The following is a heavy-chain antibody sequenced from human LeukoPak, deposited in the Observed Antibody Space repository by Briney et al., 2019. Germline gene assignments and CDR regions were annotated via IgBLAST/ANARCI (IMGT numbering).Heavy chain of an antibody. CDR3: ARDDRAYSGFDPVTGAIVGSITLAY. CDR2: IIPVFGSP. D-gene: IGHD5-12*01. CDR1: GGAFSSYA. Sequence: GSSVKVSCKASGGAFSSYAISWVRQAPGQGPEWMGGIIPVFGSPNYAQKFQGRVTITADESTSTAYMEMSSLRSDDTAVYYCARDDRAYSGFDPVTGAIVGSITLAYWGQGTLVTVSS. V-gene: IGHV1-69*01. J-gene: IGHJ4*02.